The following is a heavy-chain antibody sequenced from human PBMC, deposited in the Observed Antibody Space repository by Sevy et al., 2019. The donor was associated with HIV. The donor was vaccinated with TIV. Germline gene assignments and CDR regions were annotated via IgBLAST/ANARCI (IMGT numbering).Heavy chain of an antibody. J-gene: IGHJ4*02. CDR1: GYSFTSYW. Sequence: GESLKISCKGSGYSFTSYWIAWVRQMPGKGLEWMGIIYPEDSDTRYSPSFQGQVTFSADKSINTAYLQWSSLKASDTAMDYCARPAGFYDTSGYSFIDSWGQGTLVTVSS. V-gene: IGHV5-51*01. D-gene: IGHD3-22*01. CDR3: ARPAGFYDTSGYSFIDS. CDR2: IYPEDSDT.